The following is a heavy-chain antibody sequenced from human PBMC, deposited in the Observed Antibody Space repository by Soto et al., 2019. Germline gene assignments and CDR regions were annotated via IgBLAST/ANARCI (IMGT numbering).Heavy chain of an antibody. CDR2: IYPGDSDT. D-gene: IGHD6-13*01. Sequence: PGESLKISCKGSGYSLTSYWIGWVRQMPGKGLEWMGIIYPGDSDTRYSPSFQGQVTISADKSISTAYLQWSSLKASDTAMYYCGSSAAGTFFPGFDAFDIWGQGTMVTVSS. V-gene: IGHV5-51*01. CDR3: GSSAAGTFFPGFDAFDI. CDR1: GYSLTSYW. J-gene: IGHJ3*02.